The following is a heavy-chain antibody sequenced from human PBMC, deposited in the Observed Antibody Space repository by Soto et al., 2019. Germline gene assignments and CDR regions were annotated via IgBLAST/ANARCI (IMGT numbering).Heavy chain of an antibody. V-gene: IGHV3-21*01. Sequence: EVPLVESGGGLVKPGGSLRLSCAASGFTFSSYSMNWVRQAPGKGLEWVSSISSSSSYIYYADSVKGRFTISRDNATNSLYLQMNSLRAEDTAVYYCARDLNPITMIVVADKYYFDYWGQGTLVTVSS. J-gene: IGHJ4*02. D-gene: IGHD3-22*01. CDR3: ARDLNPITMIVVADKYYFDY. CDR1: GFTFSSYS. CDR2: ISSSSSYI.